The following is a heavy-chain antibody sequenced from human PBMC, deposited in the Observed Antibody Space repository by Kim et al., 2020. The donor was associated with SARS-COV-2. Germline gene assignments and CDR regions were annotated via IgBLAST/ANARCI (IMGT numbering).Heavy chain of an antibody. J-gene: IGHJ4*02. V-gene: IGHV4-39*01. CDR3: ASPPYSSSWWTFDY. CDR1: GGSISSSSYY. D-gene: IGHD6-13*01. Sequence: SETLSLTCTVSGGSISSSSYYWGWIRQPPGKGLEWIGSIYYSGSTYYNPSLKSRVTISVDTSKNQFSLKLSSVTAADTAVYYCASPPYSSSWWTFDYWGQGTLVTVSS. CDR2: IYYSGST.